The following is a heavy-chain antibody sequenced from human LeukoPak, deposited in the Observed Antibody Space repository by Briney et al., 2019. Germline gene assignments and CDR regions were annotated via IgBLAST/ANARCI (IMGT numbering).Heavy chain of an antibody. CDR2: INPNSGGT. CDR3: ARDRAVAGYYYYGMDV. J-gene: IGHJ6*02. D-gene: IGHD6-19*01. Sequence: ASVKVSCKASGYTFTGYYMHWVRQAPGQGLEWMGWINPNSGGTNYAQKFQGRVTMTRDTSISTAYMELSRLRSDDTAVYYCARDRAVAGYYYYGMDVRGQGTTVTVSS. V-gene: IGHV1-2*02. CDR1: GYTFTGYY.